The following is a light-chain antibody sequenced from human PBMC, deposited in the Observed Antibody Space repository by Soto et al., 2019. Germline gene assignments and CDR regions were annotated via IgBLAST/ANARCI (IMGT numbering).Light chain of an antibody. Sequence: EIVLTQFPATLSLSPGEEATLSCRASQSFGTSLAWYQQRPAQAPRLLIYDTFKVAAGVPARFSGSGSGAVFTLTVSGLASEDFAVYCCQQGGSFGGGTKVEIK. CDR1: QSFGTS. CDR3: QQGGS. V-gene: IGKV3-11*01. J-gene: IGKJ4*01. CDR2: DTF.